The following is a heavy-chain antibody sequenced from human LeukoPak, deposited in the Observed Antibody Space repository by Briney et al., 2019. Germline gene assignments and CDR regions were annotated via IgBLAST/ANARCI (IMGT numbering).Heavy chain of an antibody. CDR1: GGSISSGSYY. CDR2: IYASGRT. D-gene: IGHD4-17*01. CDR3: ARVAIYGDYGDY. J-gene: IGHJ4*02. V-gene: IGHV4-61*02. Sequence: SETLSLTCTVSGGSISSGSYYWSWIRQPAGQGLEWIGRIYASGRTNYNPSLKSRVTMSVDTSKNLFSLKLSSVTAADTAVYYSARVAIYGDYGDYWGQGTLVTVSS.